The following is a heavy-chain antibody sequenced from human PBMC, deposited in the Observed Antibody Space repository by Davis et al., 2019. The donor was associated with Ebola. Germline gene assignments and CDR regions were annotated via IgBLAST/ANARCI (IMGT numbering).Heavy chain of an antibody. CDR1: GGSVSSGSYY. Sequence: MPSETLSLTCTVSGGSVSSGSYYWSWIRQPPGKGLEWIGYIYYSGSTNYNPSLKSRVTTSIDTSKNEFSLKLTSVTAADTAVYYCARELVSVTYDFYYYYGMDVWGKGTTVTVSS. J-gene: IGHJ6*04. V-gene: IGHV4-61*01. CDR2: IYYSGST. CDR3: ARELVSVTYDFYYYYGMDV. D-gene: IGHD4-23*01.